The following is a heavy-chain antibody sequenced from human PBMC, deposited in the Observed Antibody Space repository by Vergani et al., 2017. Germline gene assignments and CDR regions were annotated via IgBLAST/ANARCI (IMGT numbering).Heavy chain of an antibody. D-gene: IGHD2-8*01. CDR3: AREGVAEDCTNGLCYPNWYFDL. CDR2: ISYDGSNK. V-gene: IGHV3-30*04. Sequence: QVQLVESGGGVVQPGRSLRLSCAASGFTFSSYAMHWVRQAPGKGLEWVAVISYDGSNKYYADSVKGRFTISRDNSKNTLYLQMNSLRAEDTAVYYCAREGVAEDCTNGLCYPNWYFDLWGRGTLVTVSS. CDR1: GFTFSSYA. J-gene: IGHJ2*01.